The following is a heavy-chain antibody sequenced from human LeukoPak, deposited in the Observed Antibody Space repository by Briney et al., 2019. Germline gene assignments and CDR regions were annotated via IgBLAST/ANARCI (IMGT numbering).Heavy chain of an antibody. CDR1: GYTFTIYG. D-gene: IGHD3-22*01. CDR3: ARGTKYYYDSSGRGDY. V-gene: IGHV1-18*01. CDR2: ISTYNGNT. J-gene: IGHJ4*02. Sequence: ASVKVSCKASGYTFTIYGISWVRQAPGQGLEWMGWISTYNGNTNYAQKLQGRVTMTTDTSTSTAYMELRSLRSEDTAVYYCARGTKYYYDSSGRGDYWGQGTLVTVSS.